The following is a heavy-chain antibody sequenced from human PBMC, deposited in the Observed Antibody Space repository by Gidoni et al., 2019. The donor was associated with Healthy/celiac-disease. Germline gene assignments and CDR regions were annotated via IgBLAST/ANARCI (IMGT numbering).Heavy chain of an antibody. D-gene: IGHD3-3*01. V-gene: IGHV1-46*01. CDR3: ARPIRFMEWLPLDY. CDR1: RYTLTSYY. CDR2: INPSGGST. Sequence: QVQLVQSGADVKKPGVEVKVSCTAPRYTLTSYYMHWVRQAPGQGLEWMGIINPSGGSTGYAQKFQGRVTMTRDTTTSTVYMKLSSLGAEDTAVYYCARPIRFMEWLPLDYWGQGTLVTVSS. J-gene: IGHJ4*02.